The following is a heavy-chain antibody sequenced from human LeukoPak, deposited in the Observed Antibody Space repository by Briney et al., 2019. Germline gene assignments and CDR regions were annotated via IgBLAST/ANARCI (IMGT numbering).Heavy chain of an antibody. CDR2: INWNGGSR. V-gene: IGHV3-20*01. Sequence: GGSLRLSCAASGFKFDDYGMSWVRHVPGKGLEWVSGINWNGGSRGYADSVKGRFTISRDNAKNSVYLQMNSLRSEDTAFYHCARDRCSSTSCYNTPNWFDPWGQGTLVTVPS. CDR1: GFKFDDYG. D-gene: IGHD2-2*02. J-gene: IGHJ5*02. CDR3: ARDRCSSTSCYNTPNWFDP.